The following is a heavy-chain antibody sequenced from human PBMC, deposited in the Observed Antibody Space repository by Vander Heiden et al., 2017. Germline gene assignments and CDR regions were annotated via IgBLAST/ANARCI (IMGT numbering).Heavy chain of an antibody. CDR3: AKGRRDTCYSAVDH. CDR2: IRDGGGST. Sequence: EVPLSESGGGLVQPGGSLRLCCDASGFTFSNYAMSWVRQAPGKGLEWVSVIRDGGGSTYYADSVKGRFTISRDNSQNTLYLQMNSLRGEDTAVYFCAKGRRDTCYSAVDHWGQGTLVTVSS. V-gene: IGHV3-23*01. J-gene: IGHJ4*02. D-gene: IGHD2-21*02. CDR1: GFTFSNYA.